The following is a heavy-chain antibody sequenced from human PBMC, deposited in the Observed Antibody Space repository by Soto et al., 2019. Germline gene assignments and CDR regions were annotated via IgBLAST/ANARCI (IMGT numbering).Heavy chain of an antibody. CDR2: IYYTGST. J-gene: IGHJ3*02. CDR1: GDSIRSYY. D-gene: IGHD3-22*01. Sequence: SETLSLTCTVSGDSIRSYYWTWIRPPPGKGLEWIGYIYYTGSTNYNPSLKSRVTISIDTSKNHFSLQLSSVTAADTAVFFCARAQYYDTTAYAFDIWGQGTLVTVSS. CDR3: ARAQYYDTTAYAFDI. V-gene: IGHV4-59*01.